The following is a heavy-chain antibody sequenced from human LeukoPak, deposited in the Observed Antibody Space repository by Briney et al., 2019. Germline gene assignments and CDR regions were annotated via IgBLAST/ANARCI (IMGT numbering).Heavy chain of an antibody. D-gene: IGHD5-12*01. CDR1: GFTFSSYE. CDR3: ARVVDIVATT. Sequence: SGGSLRLSCAASGFTFSSYEMNWVRQAPGKGLEWVSSISSSSSYIYYADSVKGRFTISRDNAKNSLYLQMNSLRAEDTAVYYCARVVDIVATTWGQGTLVTVSS. CDR2: ISSSSSYI. J-gene: IGHJ4*02. V-gene: IGHV3-21*01.